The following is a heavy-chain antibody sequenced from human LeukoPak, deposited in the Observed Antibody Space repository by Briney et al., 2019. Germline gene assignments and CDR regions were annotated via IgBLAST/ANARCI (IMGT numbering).Heavy chain of an antibody. J-gene: IGHJ6*03. CDR1: GFTFSSYS. Sequence: GGSLRLSCAASGFTFSSYSMDWVRQAPGKGLEWVSSISSSSSYIYYADSVKDRFTISRDNAKNSLYLQMNSLRAEDTAVYYCARFSAMVTGYYYYMDVWGKGTTVTISS. CDR3: ARFSAMVTGYYYYMDV. CDR2: ISSSSSYI. V-gene: IGHV3-21*01. D-gene: IGHD5-18*01.